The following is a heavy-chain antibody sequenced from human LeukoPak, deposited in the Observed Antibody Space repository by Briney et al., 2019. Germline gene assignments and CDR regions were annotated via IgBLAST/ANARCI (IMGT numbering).Heavy chain of an antibody. Sequence: SQTLSLTCAISGDTVSSNTAAWIWIRQSPSRGLESLGRTYYRSKWYTEYAVSVKSRMTINADTSKNQFSLQLNSVTPEDTAVYYCARDRGASGWLDYWDQGALVTASS. J-gene: IGHJ4*02. CDR3: ARDRGASGWLDY. D-gene: IGHD6-19*01. CDR1: GDTVSSNTAA. V-gene: IGHV6-1*01. CDR2: TYYRSKWYT.